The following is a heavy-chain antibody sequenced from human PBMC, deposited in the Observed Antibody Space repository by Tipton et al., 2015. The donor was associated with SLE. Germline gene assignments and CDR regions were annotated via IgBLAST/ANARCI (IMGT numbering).Heavy chain of an antibody. CDR2: IYYSGST. D-gene: IGHD2-21*01. V-gene: IGHV4-39*07. CDR3: SRVRVILRFYYYYAMDV. Sequence: TLSLTCTVSGGSISSSSYYWGWIRQPPGKGLEWVGSIYYSGSTYYNPSLKSRGTISVDPSKNQFSLKLSSVSAADTAVDYCSRVRVILRFYYYYAMDVWGQGTTVTVSS. J-gene: IGHJ6*02. CDR1: GGSISSSSYY.